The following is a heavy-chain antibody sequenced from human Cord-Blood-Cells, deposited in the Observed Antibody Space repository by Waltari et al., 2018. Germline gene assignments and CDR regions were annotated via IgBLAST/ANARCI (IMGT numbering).Heavy chain of an antibody. CDR1: GYTFTGYY. V-gene: IGHV1-2*02. Sequence: QVQLVQSGAEVKKPGASVKVSCKASGYTFTGYYMHWVRQAPGQGLEWMGWINPTIGGTNYAQKLQGRVTMTRDTSISTAYMELSRLISDDTAVYYCARAPTTVTLDWYFDLWGRGTLVTVSS. CDR2: INPTIGGT. D-gene: IGHD4-17*01. J-gene: IGHJ2*01. CDR3: ARAPTTVTLDWYFDL.